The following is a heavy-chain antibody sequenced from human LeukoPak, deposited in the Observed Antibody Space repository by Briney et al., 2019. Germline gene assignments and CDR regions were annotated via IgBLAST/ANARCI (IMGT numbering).Heavy chain of an antibody. CDR1: GGSFSGYY. Sequence: SETLSLTCAVYGGSFSGYYWSWIRQPPGKGLEWIGEINHSGSINYNPSLKSRVTISVDTSKNQFSLKLSSVTAADTAVYYCARRAARYDFWSGYPNWFDPWGQGTLVTVSS. CDR2: INHSGSI. D-gene: IGHD3-3*01. CDR3: ARRAARYDFWSGYPNWFDP. V-gene: IGHV4-34*01. J-gene: IGHJ5*02.